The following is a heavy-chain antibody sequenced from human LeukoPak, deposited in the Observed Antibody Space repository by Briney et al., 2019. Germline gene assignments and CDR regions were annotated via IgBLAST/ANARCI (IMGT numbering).Heavy chain of an antibody. CDR3: ARGRAWNDDYFDY. D-gene: IGHD1-1*01. CDR2: ISSSSSTI. CDR1: GFTFSSYS. Sequence: GGSLRLSCAASGFTFSSYSMNWVRQAPGKGLEWVSYISSSSSTIYYADSVKCRFTISRNNAKNSLYLQMNSLRAEDTAVYYCARGRAWNDDYFDYWGQGTLVTVSS. V-gene: IGHV3-48*04. J-gene: IGHJ4*02.